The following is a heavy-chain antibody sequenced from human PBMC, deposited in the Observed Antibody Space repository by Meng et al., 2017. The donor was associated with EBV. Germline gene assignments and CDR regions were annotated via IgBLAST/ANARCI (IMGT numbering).Heavy chain of an antibody. J-gene: IGHJ4*02. Sequence: VHLQGSDPGRVKPSETLSLTCTVSGASVSGGTFHWSWIRQPPGKELQWIGYIYDGGTTIYNPSLKSRVTIFLDTSRNQFSLGLRSVTTADTAVYYCAKSSSSTPGVVDSWGQGTLVTVSS. V-gene: IGHV4-61*01. CDR3: AKSSSSTPGVVDS. CDR2: IYDGGTT. CDR1: GASVSGGTFH. D-gene: IGHD2-2*01.